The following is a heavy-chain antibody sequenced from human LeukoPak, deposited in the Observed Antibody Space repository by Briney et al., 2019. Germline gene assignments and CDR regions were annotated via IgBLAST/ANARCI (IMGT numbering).Heavy chain of an antibody. CDR1: GYTFTSYG. CDR2: ISAYNGNT. J-gene: IGHJ6*03. D-gene: IGHD2-2*01. CDR3: ARDPGEVVVPAAKSGYYYYMDA. Sequence: ASVKVSCKASGYTFTSYGISWVRQAPGQGLEWMGWISAYNGNTNYAQKLQGRVTMTTDTSTSTAYMELRSLRSDDTAVYYCARDPGEVVVPAAKSGYYYYMDAWGKGTTVTVSS. V-gene: IGHV1-18*01.